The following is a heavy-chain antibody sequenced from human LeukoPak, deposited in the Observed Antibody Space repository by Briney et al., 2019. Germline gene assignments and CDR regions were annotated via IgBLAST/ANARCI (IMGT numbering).Heavy chain of an antibody. CDR3: ARRVTAENWYFDL. D-gene: IGHD6-25*01. Sequence: SETLSLTCTVSGGSISSYSWSWVRQPPGKGLEWIGYVSNSGSTNDNPSHKSRVTISIDTSKNQFALQLSSVTAADTAVYHCARRVTAENWYFDLWGRGTLVTVSS. CDR2: VSNSGST. CDR1: GGSISSYS. V-gene: IGHV4-59*01. J-gene: IGHJ2*01.